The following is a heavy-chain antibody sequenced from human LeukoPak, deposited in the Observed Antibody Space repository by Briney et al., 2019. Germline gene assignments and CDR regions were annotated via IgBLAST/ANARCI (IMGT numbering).Heavy chain of an antibody. CDR2: INPNSGGT. Sequence: ASVKVSCKASGYTFTGYYMHWVRQAPGQGLEWMGWINPNSGGTNYAQKVQGRVTMTRDTSISTAYMELSRLRSDDTAVYYCARDSGYDYQLGYWGQGTLVTVSS. CDR1: GYTFTGYY. V-gene: IGHV1-2*02. J-gene: IGHJ4*02. CDR3: ARDSGYDYQLGY. D-gene: IGHD5-12*01.